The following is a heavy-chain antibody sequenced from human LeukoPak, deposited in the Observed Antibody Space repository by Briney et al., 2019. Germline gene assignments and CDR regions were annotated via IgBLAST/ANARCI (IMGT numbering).Heavy chain of an antibody. J-gene: IGHJ5*02. CDR2: ISAYNGNT. V-gene: IGHV1-18*01. Sequence: ASVKVSCKASGYTFTSYGISWVRQAPGQGLEWMGWISAYNGNTNYAQKLQGRVTMTTDTSTSTAYMELRSLRSDDTAVYYCARGYDYGDYNNWFDPWGQGTLVTVSS. CDR3: ARGYDYGDYNNWFDP. CDR1: GYTFTSYG. D-gene: IGHD4-17*01.